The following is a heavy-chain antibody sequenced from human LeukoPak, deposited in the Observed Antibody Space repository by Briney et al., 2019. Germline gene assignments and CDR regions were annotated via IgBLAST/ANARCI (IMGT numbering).Heavy chain of an antibody. Sequence: PGGSLRLSCAASGFTFNISSMNWVRQSPGKGLEWVSYISSSSSLIYYADSVKGRFTISRDNAKNSVSLQVNSLRTEDTAVYYCARSGYNYGHFDYWGQGTLVTVSS. CDR1: GFTFNISS. CDR3: ARSGYNYGHFDY. J-gene: IGHJ4*02. V-gene: IGHV3-48*01. D-gene: IGHD5-18*01. CDR2: ISSSSSLI.